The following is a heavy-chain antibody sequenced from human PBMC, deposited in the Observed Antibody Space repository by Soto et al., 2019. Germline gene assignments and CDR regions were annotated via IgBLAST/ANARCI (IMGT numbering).Heavy chain of an antibody. V-gene: IGHV3-30*18. J-gene: IGHJ4*02. Sequence: GGSLRLSCAASGFTFSSYGMHWVRQAPGKGLEWVAVISYDGSNKYYADSVKGRFTISRDNSKNTLYLQMNSLRAEDTAVYYCAKDLLVRGVIIPYFDYWGQGTLVTVSS. CDR3: AKDLLVRGVIIPYFDY. CDR2: ISYDGSNK. CDR1: GFTFSSYG. D-gene: IGHD3-10*01.